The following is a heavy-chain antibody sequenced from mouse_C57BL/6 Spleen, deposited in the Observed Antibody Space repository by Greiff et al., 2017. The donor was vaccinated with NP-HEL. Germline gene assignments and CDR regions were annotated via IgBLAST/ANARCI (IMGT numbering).Heavy chain of an antibody. CDR2: IDPETGGT. Sequence: QVQLKQSGAELVRPGASVTLSCKASGYTFTDYEMHWVKQTPVHGLEWIGAIDPETGGTAYNQKFKGKAILTADKSSSTAYMELRSLTSEDSAVYYCTRLVATENAMDYWGQGTSVTVSS. V-gene: IGHV1-15*01. J-gene: IGHJ4*01. D-gene: IGHD1-1*01. CDR3: TRLVATENAMDY. CDR1: GYTFTDYE.